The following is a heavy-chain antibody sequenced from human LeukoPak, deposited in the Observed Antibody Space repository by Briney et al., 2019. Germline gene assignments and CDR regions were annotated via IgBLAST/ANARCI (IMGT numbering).Heavy chain of an antibody. CDR1: GFTFTRFN. CDR2: ITTSGTYI. V-gene: IGHV3-21*01. J-gene: IGHJ4*02. CDR3: ARDLSCSSTSCYLASGPTFDY. D-gene: IGHD2-2*01. Sequence: GGSLRLSCAASGFTFTRFNMNWVRQAPGKGLELVSSITTSGTYIYYAESVKGRFTISRDNAKNSLYLQMNSLRAEDTAVYYCARDLSCSSTSCYLASGPTFDYWGQGTLVTVSS.